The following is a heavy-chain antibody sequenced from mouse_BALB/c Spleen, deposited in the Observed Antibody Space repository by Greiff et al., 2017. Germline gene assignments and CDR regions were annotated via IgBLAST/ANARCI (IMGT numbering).Heavy chain of an antibody. CDR2: IDPENGNT. J-gene: IGHJ4*01. D-gene: IGHD2-1*01. CDR3: ALYYGNYGDAMDY. V-gene: IGHV14-1*02. Sequence: EVKLEESGAELVRPGALVKLSCKASGFNIKDYYMHWVKQRPEQGLEWIGWIDPENGNTIYDPKFQGKASITADTSSNTAYLQLSSLTSEDTAVYYCALYYGNYGDAMDYWGQGTSVTVSS. CDR1: GFNIKDYY.